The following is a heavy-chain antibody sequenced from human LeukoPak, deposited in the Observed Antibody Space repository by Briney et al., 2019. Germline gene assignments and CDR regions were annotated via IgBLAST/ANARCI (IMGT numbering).Heavy chain of an antibody. CDR3: ARETGETFDY. D-gene: IGHD1-1*01. J-gene: IGHJ4*02. CDR2: ISYDGSNK. CDR1: GFTFSSYA. Sequence: PGGSLRLSCAASGFTFSSYAMHWVRQAPGKGLEWVAVISYDGSNKYYADSVKGRFTISRDNSKNTLYLQMNSLRAEDTAVYYCARETGETFDYWGQGTLVTVSS. V-gene: IGHV3-30*04.